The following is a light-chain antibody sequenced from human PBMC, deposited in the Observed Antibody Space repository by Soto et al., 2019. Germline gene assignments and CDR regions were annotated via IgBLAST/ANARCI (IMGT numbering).Light chain of an antibody. V-gene: IGKV3-15*01. CDR1: QSVSSN. J-gene: IGKJ5*01. CDR2: GAS. CDR3: QQRSNWIT. Sequence: EVVMTQSPATLSVSPGERATLSCRASQSVSSNLAWYQQKHGQAPRLLIYGASTRATGIPARFSGSGSGTEFTLTISSLQSEDFAVYYCQQRSNWITFGQGTRLEIK.